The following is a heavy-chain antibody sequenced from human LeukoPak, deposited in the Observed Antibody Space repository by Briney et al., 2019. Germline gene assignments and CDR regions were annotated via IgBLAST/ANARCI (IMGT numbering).Heavy chain of an antibody. Sequence: GGSLRLSCAASRFTFSSYAMNWVRQAPGKGLEWVSAISGGGGNTYYADSVKGRFTISRDNSKNTLYLQMNSLRAEDTAVFYCVRGSPNSGSQYGYWGQGTLVTVSS. CDR1: RFTFSSYA. J-gene: IGHJ4*02. V-gene: IGHV3-23*01. CDR3: VRGSPNSGSQYGY. CDR2: ISGGGGNT. D-gene: IGHD1-26*01.